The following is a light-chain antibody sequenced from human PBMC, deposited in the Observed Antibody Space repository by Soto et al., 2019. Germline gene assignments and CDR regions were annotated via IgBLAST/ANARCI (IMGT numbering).Light chain of an antibody. Sequence: EIVLTQSPGTLSLSPGERATLSCRASQSVSSSYLAWYQQKPGQAPRLLIYDASNRATGIPARFSGSGSGTDFTLTISSLEPEDFAMYYCQQYGTSPQTFGQGTKVDIK. V-gene: IGKV3-20*01. CDR2: DAS. CDR3: QQYGTSPQT. CDR1: QSVSSSY. J-gene: IGKJ2*01.